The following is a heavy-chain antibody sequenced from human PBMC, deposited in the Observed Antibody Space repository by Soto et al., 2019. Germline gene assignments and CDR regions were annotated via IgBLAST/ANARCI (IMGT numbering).Heavy chain of an antibody. J-gene: IGHJ6*03. CDR1: GYTFTSYG. D-gene: IGHD2-2*01. V-gene: IGHV1-18*01. CDR3: ARYCSSNSCYEGYYYYMDV. CDR2: ISAYNGNT. Sequence: ASVKVSCKASGYTFTSYGISWVRQAPGQGLEWMGWISAYNGNTNYAQKLQGRVTMTTDTSTSTAYMELRSLRSDDTAVYYCARYCSSNSCYEGYYYYMDVWGKGTTVTVSS.